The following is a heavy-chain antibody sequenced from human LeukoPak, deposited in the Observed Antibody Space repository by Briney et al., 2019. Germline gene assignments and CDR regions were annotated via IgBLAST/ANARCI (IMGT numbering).Heavy chain of an antibody. CDR1: GGTFSSYA. CDR2: IIPIFGTA. J-gene: IGHJ4*02. Sequence: SVKVSCKASGGTFSSYAISWVRQAPGQGLEWMGGIIPIFGTANYAQKFQGRVTITADESTSTAYTELSSLRSEDTAVYYCARGAVPYYYDSSGYYYFDYWGQGTLVTVSS. CDR3: ARGAVPYYYDSSGYYYFDY. V-gene: IGHV1-69*13. D-gene: IGHD3-22*01.